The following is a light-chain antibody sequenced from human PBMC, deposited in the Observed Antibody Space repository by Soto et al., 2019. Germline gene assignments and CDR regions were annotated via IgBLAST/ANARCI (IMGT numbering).Light chain of an antibody. J-gene: IGLJ1*01. CDR1: SSDVGSYNG. Sequence: ALAQPPSVSGSPGQSVTISCTGTSSDVGSYNGVSWYQQPPGTAPRLIIYEGSTRPSGVPDRFSGSKSGNTASLTISGLQAEDEADYYCNSYTLSGTYVFGTGTKVTVL. CDR2: EGS. V-gene: IGLV2-18*02. CDR3: NSYTLSGTYV.